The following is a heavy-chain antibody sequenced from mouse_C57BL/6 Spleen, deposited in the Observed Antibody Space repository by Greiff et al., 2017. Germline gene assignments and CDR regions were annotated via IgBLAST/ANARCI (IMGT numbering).Heavy chain of an antibody. CDR3: ASGDYDGWD. CDR2: INPGSGST. CDR1: GYTFTSYW. J-gene: IGHJ3*01. V-gene: IGHV1-55*01. Sequence: QVQLQQPGAELVKPGASVKMSCKASGYTFTSYWITWVKQRPGQGLEWIGGINPGSGSTKYNEKFKSKATLTVDTPSSTAYMQLSSLTSEDSAVYYGASGDYDGWDWGQGTLVTVSA. D-gene: IGHD1-2*01.